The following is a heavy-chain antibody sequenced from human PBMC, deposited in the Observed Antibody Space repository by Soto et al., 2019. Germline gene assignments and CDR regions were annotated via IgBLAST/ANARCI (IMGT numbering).Heavy chain of an antibody. J-gene: IGHJ4*02. V-gene: IGHV1-69*13. CDR1: GGTFSSYA. CDR2: IIPIFGTA. Sequence: GASVKVSCKASGGTFSSYAISWVRQAPGQGLEWMGGIIPIFGTANYAQKFQGRVTITADESTSTAYMELSSLRSEDTAVYYCARDLDSSGSLGFDYWGQGTLVTVSS. CDR3: ARDLDSSGSLGFDY. D-gene: IGHD3-22*01.